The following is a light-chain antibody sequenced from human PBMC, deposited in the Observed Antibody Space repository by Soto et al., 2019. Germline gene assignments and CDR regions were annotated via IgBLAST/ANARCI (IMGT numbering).Light chain of an antibody. CDR2: GAS. CDR1: HSVSSRY. Sequence: EIVFTQSPCTLSLSPGDRATLSCRASHSVSSRYLAWYQQKPGQAPRLLIYGASSRATGIPDRFSGSGSGTDFTLTISRLEPEDFAVYYCQQYGSSPRVTFGQGTKVDI. V-gene: IGKV3-20*01. CDR3: QQYGSSPRVT. J-gene: IGKJ1*01.